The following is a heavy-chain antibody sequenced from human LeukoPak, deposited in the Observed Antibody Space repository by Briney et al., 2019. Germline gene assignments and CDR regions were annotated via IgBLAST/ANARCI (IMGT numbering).Heavy chain of an antibody. CDR2: TSSSGSTI. CDR1: GFTFSSYW. V-gene: IGHV3-48*04. CDR3: AVTTVGFALDY. Sequence: SGGSLRLSCAASGFTFSSYWMSWVRQAPGKGLEWVSDTSSSGSTIDYADSVKGRFTISRDNAKNSLYLQMNSLRAEDTAVYYCAVTTVGFALDYWGQGTLVTVSS. J-gene: IGHJ4*02. D-gene: IGHD4-17*01.